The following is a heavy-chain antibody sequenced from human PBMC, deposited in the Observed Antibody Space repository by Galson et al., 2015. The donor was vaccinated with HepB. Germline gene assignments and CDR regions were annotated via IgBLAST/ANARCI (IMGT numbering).Heavy chain of an antibody. D-gene: IGHD3/OR15-3a*01. CDR3: VLGLRDLQ. CDR1: GFTFSTYA. V-gene: IGHV3-23*01. J-gene: IGHJ4*02. CDR2: ISGSGSST. Sequence: SLRLSCAASGFTFSTYAMTWVRQGPGKGLEWVASISGSGSSTFYADSMKGRCTIKRDNYNNTLHLHVGNVRAEDTAVYYCVLGLRDLQWGQGTLVIVSS.